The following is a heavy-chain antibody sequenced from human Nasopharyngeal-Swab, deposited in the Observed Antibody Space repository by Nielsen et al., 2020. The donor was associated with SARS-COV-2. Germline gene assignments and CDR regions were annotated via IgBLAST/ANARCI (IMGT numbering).Heavy chain of an antibody. Sequence: SETLSLTCTVSGVSITSQYWSWIRQPPGKGLEWIGYISHNSGTSYSPSLKSRVTMFMDTSKNQFSLRLRSVTAAGTAVYYCAKEGATGWFDPWGQGTLVTVSS. CDR3: AKEGATGWFDP. CDR2: ISHNSGT. V-gene: IGHV4-59*11. CDR1: GVSITSQY. J-gene: IGHJ5*02.